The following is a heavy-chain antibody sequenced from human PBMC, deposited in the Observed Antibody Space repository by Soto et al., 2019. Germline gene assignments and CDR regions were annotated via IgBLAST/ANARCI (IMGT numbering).Heavy chain of an antibody. D-gene: IGHD6-13*01. CDR2: ISGSGGST. CDR1: GFTFSSYA. V-gene: IGHV3-23*01. Sequence: PGGSLRLSCAASGFTFSSYAMSWVRQAPGKGLEWVSAISGSGGSTYYADSVKGRFTISRDNSKNTLYLQMNSLRAEDTAVYYCAKAFAAAGYYYYGMDVWGQGTTVTVSS. CDR3: AKAFAAAGYYYYGMDV. J-gene: IGHJ6*02.